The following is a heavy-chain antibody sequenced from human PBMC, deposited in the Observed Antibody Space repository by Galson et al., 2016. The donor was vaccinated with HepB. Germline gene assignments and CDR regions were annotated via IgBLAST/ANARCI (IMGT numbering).Heavy chain of an antibody. J-gene: IGHJ4*02. V-gene: IGHV3-7*02. D-gene: IGHD4-17*01. CDR2: IKQDGTE. Sequence: SLRLSCATSGFTFSSNWMSWVRQAPGKGLEWVANIKQDGTENYVDSVKGRFTISRDNSKNTLYLQMNSLRAEDTAVYYCAKTVRMATVTGFDYWGQGTLATVSS. CDR1: GFTFSSNW. CDR3: AKTVRMATVTGFDY.